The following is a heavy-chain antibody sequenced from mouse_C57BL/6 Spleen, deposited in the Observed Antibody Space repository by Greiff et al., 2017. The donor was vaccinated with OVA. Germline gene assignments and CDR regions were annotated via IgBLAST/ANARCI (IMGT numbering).Heavy chain of an antibody. CDR1: GFTFTDYY. Sequence: EVQLVESGGGLVQPGGSLSLSCAASGFTFTDYYMSWVRQPPGKALEWLGFIRNKANGYTTEYSASVKGRFTISRDNSQSILYLQMNALRAEDSATYYCARSLYSKLYAMDYWGQGTSVTVSS. J-gene: IGHJ4*01. CDR2: IRNKANGYTT. V-gene: IGHV7-3*01. D-gene: IGHD2-5*01. CDR3: ARSLYSKLYAMDY.